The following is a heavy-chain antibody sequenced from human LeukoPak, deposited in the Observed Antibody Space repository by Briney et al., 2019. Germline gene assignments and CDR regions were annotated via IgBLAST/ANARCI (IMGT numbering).Heavy chain of an antibody. CDR2: VYSSGSP. J-gene: IGHJ6*04. CDR1: GGSVNNGGYF. Sequence: PSETLSLTCTVSGGSVNNGGYFWNWIRQSPGKGLEWLGYVYSSGSPNYNPSLRSRVSMSVDTSKNQFSLKLSSVTAADTTVYYCASVSVSSAGYHFYYYGMDVWGKGTTIIVSS. CDR3: ASVSVSSAGYHFYYYGMDV. D-gene: IGHD6-25*01. V-gene: IGHV4-61*08.